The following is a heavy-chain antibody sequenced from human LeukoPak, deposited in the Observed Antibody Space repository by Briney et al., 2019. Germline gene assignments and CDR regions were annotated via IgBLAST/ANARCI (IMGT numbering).Heavy chain of an antibody. CDR3: ARYASSSTWWFDP. CDR2: IYPGDSDT. V-gene: IGHV5-51*01. CDR1: GYSFTNYW. J-gene: IGHJ5*02. D-gene: IGHD6-6*01. Sequence: GESLKISCKGSGYSFTNYWIGWVRQMPGKGLEWMGIIYPGDSDTTYSPSFQGQVTISADKSISTAYLLWSSLKASDTAMYYCARYASSSTWWFDPWGQGTLVTVSS.